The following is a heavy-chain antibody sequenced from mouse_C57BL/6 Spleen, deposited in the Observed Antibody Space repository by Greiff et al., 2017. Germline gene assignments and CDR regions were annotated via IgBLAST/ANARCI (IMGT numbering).Heavy chain of an antibody. CDR1: GYTFTDYN. J-gene: IGHJ1*03. Sequence: EVKLMESGPELVKPGASVKIPCKASGYTFTDYNMDWVKQSHGKSLEWIGDSNPNNGGTIYNQKFKGKATLTVDKSSSTAYMELRSLTSEDTAVYYCARGNERGYFDVWGTGTTVTVSS. V-gene: IGHV1-18*01. CDR2: SNPNNGGT. CDR3: ARGNERGYFDV.